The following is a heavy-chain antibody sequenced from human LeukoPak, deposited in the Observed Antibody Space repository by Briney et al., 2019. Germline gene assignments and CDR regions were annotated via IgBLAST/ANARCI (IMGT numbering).Heavy chain of an antibody. D-gene: IGHD2-15*01. CDR2: ISGSGGST. CDR1: GFTFRTYA. Sequence: PGGSLRLSCAASGFTFRTYAMSWVRQAPGKGLEWVSAISGSGGSTYYADSVKGRFTISRDNSKNTLYLQMNSLRAEDTAVYYCAKEVLDCSGGSCYRGNRYWGQGTLVTVSS. CDR3: AKEVLDCSGGSCYRGNRY. V-gene: IGHV3-23*01. J-gene: IGHJ4*02.